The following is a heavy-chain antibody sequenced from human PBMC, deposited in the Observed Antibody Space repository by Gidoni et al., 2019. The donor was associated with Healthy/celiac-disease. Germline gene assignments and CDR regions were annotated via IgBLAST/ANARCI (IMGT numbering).Heavy chain of an antibody. CDR2: ISSSSSYI. Sequence: EVQLVESGGGLVKPGGSLRLSCAASGFTFSSYSMNWVRQAPGKGLEWVSSISSSSSYIYYADSVKGRFTISRDNAKNSLYLQMNSLRAEDTAVYYCARNYGDYGEVGDFDYWGQGTLVTVSS. D-gene: IGHD4-17*01. V-gene: IGHV3-21*01. J-gene: IGHJ4*02. CDR1: GFTFSSYS. CDR3: ARNYGDYGEVGDFDY.